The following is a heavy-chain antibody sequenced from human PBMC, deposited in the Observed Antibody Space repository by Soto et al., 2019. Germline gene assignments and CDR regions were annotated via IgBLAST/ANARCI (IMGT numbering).Heavy chain of an antibody. D-gene: IGHD2-15*01. CDR1: GFSFCSCG. CDR3: AKERVVVAAYFDY. V-gene: IGHV3-30*18. J-gene: IGHJ4*02. CDR2: ISYDGSNK. Sequence: GGSMRLACAACGFSFCSCGMHWVRQVPGKGLEWVAVISYDGSNKYYADSVKGRFTISRDNSKNTLYLQMNSLRAEDTAVYYCAKERVVVAAYFDYCGQGTLVTVSS.